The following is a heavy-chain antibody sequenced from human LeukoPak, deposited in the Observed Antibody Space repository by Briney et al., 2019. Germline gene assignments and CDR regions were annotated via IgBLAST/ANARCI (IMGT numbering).Heavy chain of an antibody. J-gene: IGHJ6*03. CDR1: GGSISSSNW. CDR3: ARGPLTLTHYYYYYYMDV. Sequence: SSETLSLTCAVSGGSISSSNWWSWVRQPPGKGLEWIGEIYHSGSTNYNPSLKSRVTISVDKSKNQFSLKLSSVTAADTAVYYCARGPLTLTHYYYYYYMDVWGKGTTVTVSS. V-gene: IGHV4-4*02. CDR2: IYHSGST.